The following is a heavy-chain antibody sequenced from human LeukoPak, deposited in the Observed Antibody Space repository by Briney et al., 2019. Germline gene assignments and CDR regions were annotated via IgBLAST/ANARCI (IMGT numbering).Heavy chain of an antibody. J-gene: IGHJ5*02. V-gene: IGHV1-8*01. CDR2: MNPNSGNT. Sequence: ASVTVSCKASGYTFTSYDINWVRQATGQGLEWMGWMNPNSGNTGYPQKFQGRVTMTRNTSISTAYLALSSLRSEHTAVYYCALIVVVPANGDWFDPWGQGTLVTVSS. D-gene: IGHD2-2*01. CDR3: ALIVVVPANGDWFDP. CDR1: GYTFTSYD.